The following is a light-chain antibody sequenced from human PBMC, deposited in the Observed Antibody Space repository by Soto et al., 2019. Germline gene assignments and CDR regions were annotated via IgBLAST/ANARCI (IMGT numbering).Light chain of an antibody. CDR1: QSISSW. V-gene: IGKV1-5*01. CDR3: QQYYSYPRT. Sequence: DIQMTQSPSTLSASVGDRVTITCRASQSISSWLAWYQQKPGKAPKLLIYDVSSLESGVPSRFSGSGSGTEFTLTISCLQSEDFATYYCQQYYSYPRTFGQGTKVEIK. CDR2: DVS. J-gene: IGKJ1*01.